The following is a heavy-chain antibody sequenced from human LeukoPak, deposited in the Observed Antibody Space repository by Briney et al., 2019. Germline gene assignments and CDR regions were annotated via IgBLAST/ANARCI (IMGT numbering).Heavy chain of an antibody. CDR1: GGSISSSSYS. CDR3: ARDGGGRVDY. Sequence: SETLSLTCTVSGGSISSSSYSWGWIRQPPGKGLEWIGSIYYSGSTYYNPSLKSRVTISVDTSKDQFSLKLSSVTAADTAVYYCARDGGGRVDYWGQGTLVTVSS. V-gene: IGHV4-39*07. CDR2: IYYSGST. J-gene: IGHJ4*02. D-gene: IGHD3-10*01.